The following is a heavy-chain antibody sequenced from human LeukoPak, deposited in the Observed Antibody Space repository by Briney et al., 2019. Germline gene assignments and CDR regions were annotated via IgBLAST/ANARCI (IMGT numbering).Heavy chain of an antibody. V-gene: IGHV3-30*04. CDR2: ISYDGSNK. Sequence: GSLSLSCAASGFAFSSYAMHWVRQAPGKGLEWVAVISYDGSNKYYADSVKGRFTISRDNSKNTLYLQMNSLRAEDTAVYYCARDTYYYGSGSYGYYYYGMDVWGQGTTVTVSS. D-gene: IGHD3-10*01. CDR3: ARDTYYYGSGSYGYYYYGMDV. CDR1: GFAFSSYA. J-gene: IGHJ6*02.